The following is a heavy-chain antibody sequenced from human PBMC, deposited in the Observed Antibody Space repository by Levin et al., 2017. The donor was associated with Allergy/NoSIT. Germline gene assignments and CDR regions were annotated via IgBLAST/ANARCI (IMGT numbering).Heavy chain of an antibody. Sequence: ASVKVSCKASGYTFTSYYMHWVRQAPGQGLEWMGIINLSDGDTRYPQKFQGRVTMTSDTSKSTVYMELSSLRYEDTAVYYCAREGQGTSSCLDYWGQGTLVTVSS. D-gene: IGHD2-15*01. CDR3: AREGQGTSSCLDY. J-gene: IGHJ4*02. CDR2: INLSDGDT. CDR1: GYTFTSYY. V-gene: IGHV1-46*01.